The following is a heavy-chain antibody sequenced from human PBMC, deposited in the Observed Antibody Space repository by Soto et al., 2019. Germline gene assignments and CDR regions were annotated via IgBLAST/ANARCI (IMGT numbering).Heavy chain of an antibody. Sequence: EVQLVESGGGVVQPGGSLRLSCAASGFTFSSYWMHWVRQAPGKGLVWVSHINTDESSTSYADSVKGRFTITRDNAKNTQYLQMNSLRADDTAVYYCARVSRTGNGFDYWGQGTLVNVSS. CDR2: INTDESST. J-gene: IGHJ4*02. CDR3: ARVSRTGNGFDY. D-gene: IGHD2-2*01. CDR1: GFTFSSYW. V-gene: IGHV3-74*01.